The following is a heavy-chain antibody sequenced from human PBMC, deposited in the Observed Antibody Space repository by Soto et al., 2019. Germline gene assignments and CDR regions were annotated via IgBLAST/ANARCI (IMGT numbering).Heavy chain of an antibody. CDR2: IKSKTDGGTT. CDR3: TTTIGYSYGYDY. D-gene: IGHD5-18*01. Sequence: GGSLRLSCAASGFTFSNAWMSWVRQAPGKGLEWVGRIKSKTDGGTTDYAAPVKGRFTISRDDSKNTLYLQMNSLKTEDTAVYYCTTTIGYSYGYDYWGQGTLVTVSS. J-gene: IGHJ4*02. V-gene: IGHV3-15*01. CDR1: GFTFSNAW.